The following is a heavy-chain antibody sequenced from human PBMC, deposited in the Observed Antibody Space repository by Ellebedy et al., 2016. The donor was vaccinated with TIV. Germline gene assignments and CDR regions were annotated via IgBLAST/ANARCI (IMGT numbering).Heavy chain of an antibody. CDR1: GFTFSSYA. CDR2: LSNTGSRT. Sequence: LSLTCAASGFTFSSYAMSWVRQAPGKGLESVSTLSNTGSRTYYADSVEGRFIISSDNSKKTLYLQMNSLRAEDTAVYYCAKGRGGGSDSSAPRYYFDYWGLGTLVTVSS. CDR3: AKGRGGGSDSSAPRYYFDY. J-gene: IGHJ4*02. D-gene: IGHD3-22*01. V-gene: IGHV3-23*01.